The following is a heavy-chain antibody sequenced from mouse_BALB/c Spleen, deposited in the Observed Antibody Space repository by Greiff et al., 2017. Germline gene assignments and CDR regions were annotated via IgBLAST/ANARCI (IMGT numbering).Heavy chain of an antibody. CDR1: GFTFNTYA. J-gene: IGHJ2*01. D-gene: IGHD4-1*02. CDR2: IRSKSNNYAT. Sequence: EVMLVESGGGLVQPKGSLKLSCAASGFTFNTYAMNWVRQAPGKGLEWVARIRSKSNNYATYYADSVKDRFTISRDDSQSMLYLQMNNLKTEDTAMYYCVRLANWDPYYFDYWGQGTTLTVSS. CDR3: VRLANWDPYYFDY. V-gene: IGHV10-1*02.